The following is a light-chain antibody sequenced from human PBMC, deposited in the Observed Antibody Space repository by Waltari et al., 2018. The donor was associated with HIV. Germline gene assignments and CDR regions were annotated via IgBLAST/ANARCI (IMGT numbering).Light chain of an antibody. CDR2: RNY. V-gene: IGLV1-47*01. CDR1: TSNVETQW. Sequence: QSVLTQPPSASGAPGQTVTISCSGSTSNVETQWVYWYQQLPGTAPKLLIYRNYQLPSWVPDRFSSSKSGASASLIISGLRSEDEADYFCGVWDSTLKQWLFGGRTKLTVL. CDR3: GVWDSTLKQWL. J-gene: IGLJ3*02.